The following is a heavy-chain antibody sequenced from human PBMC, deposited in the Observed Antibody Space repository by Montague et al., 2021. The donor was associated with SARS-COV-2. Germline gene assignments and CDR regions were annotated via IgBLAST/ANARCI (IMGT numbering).Heavy chain of an antibody. J-gene: IGHJ3*01. CDR2: TYYRSKWYN. CDR1: GASLSSDSLS. Sequence: ASPGASLSSDSLSWHWLRQSPSRGLEWLASTYYRSKWYNDSAPSVSGRATVKPDTSRNQFSLHLDSVTPEDTALYFCARKMDSSFDVWGKGTMVIVSS. V-gene: IGHV6-1*01. CDR3: ARKMDSSFDV. D-gene: IGHD2-2*03.